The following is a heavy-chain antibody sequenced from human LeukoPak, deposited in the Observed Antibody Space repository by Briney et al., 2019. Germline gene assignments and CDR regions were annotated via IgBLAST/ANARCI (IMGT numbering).Heavy chain of an antibody. J-gene: IGHJ6*03. CDR3: AREVVTGLLGYYYYYMDV. CDR2: IYYSGST. Sequence: SETLSLTCTVSGGSISSGGYYWSWIRQHPGKGLEWIGYIYYSGSTYYNPSLKSRVTISVDTSKNQFSLKLSSVTAADTAVYYCAREVVTGLLGYYYYYMDVWGKGTTVIVSS. CDR1: GGSISSGGYY. V-gene: IGHV4-31*03. D-gene: IGHD2-21*02.